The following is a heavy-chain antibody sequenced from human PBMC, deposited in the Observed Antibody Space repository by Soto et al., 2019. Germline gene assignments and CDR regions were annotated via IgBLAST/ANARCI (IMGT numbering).Heavy chain of an antibody. CDR3: ARLMVNPLGHPDY. V-gene: IGHV3-23*01. CDR1: GFTFSSYA. Sequence: GGSLRLSCAASGFTFSSYAMSWVRQAPGKGLEWVSTIIASFFITYYADSVKGRFTFSRDNSKTTLFLQMNSLRAEDTAVYYCARLMVNPLGHPDYWAQGALVTVSS. J-gene: IGHJ4*02. D-gene: IGHD2-8*01. CDR2: IIASFFIT.